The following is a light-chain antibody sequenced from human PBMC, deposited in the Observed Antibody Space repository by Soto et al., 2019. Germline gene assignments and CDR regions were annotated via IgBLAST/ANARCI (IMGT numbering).Light chain of an antibody. CDR1: GSDIGSYNS. V-gene: IGLV2-14*01. CDR3: SSYTTTGTLI. Sequence: QSVLTQPASVSGSPGQSITISCTGTGSDIGSYNSVSWYQQHRGKAPNLIIYEVRNRPSGVSNRFSGSKSGNTASLTISGLQTEDESDFYCSSYTTTGTLIFGGGTKVTVL. CDR2: EVR. J-gene: IGLJ2*01.